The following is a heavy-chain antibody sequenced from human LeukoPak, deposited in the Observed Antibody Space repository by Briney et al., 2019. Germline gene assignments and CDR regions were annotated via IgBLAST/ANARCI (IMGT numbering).Heavy chain of an antibody. CDR3: ARGLAYNYDSSAYFLDY. V-gene: IGHV3-23*01. D-gene: IGHD3-22*01. J-gene: IGHJ4*02. Sequence: GGSLRLSCAASGFTFSNYAMSWVRQAPGKGLEWVSAISGSRGNTYYADSVKGRFTISRDNSKNTLYLQMNSLRAEDTAVYYCARGLAYNYDSSAYFLDYWGQGTLVTVSS. CDR2: ISGSRGNT. CDR1: GFTFSNYA.